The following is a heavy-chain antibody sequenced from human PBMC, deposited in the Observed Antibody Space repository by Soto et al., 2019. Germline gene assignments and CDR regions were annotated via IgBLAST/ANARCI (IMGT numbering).Heavy chain of an antibody. CDR2: INHSGST. V-gene: IGHV4-34*01. CDR3: ARDLRPYYDFWSGYYPYYYYGMDV. CDR1: GGSFSGYY. J-gene: IGHJ6*02. D-gene: IGHD3-3*01. Sequence: SLTCAVYGGSFSGYYWSWIRQPPGKGLEWIGEINHSGSTNYNPSLKSRVTISVDTSKNQFSLKLSSVTAADTAVYYCARDLRPYYDFWSGYYPYYYYGMDVWGQGTTVTVSS.